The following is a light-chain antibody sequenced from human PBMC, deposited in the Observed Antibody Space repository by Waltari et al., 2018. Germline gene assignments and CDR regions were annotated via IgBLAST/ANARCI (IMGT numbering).Light chain of an antibody. Sequence: EIVLTQSPATLSLSPGERATLSCWASQSVHTYLAWYQQKPGQAPRLFISDVSNRATGIPARFSGSGSGTDFTLTISSLEPEDFAIYYCQQRYSWPLTFGGGTKVEIK. V-gene: IGKV3-11*01. CDR2: DVS. CDR1: QSVHTY. CDR3: QQRYSWPLT. J-gene: IGKJ4*01.